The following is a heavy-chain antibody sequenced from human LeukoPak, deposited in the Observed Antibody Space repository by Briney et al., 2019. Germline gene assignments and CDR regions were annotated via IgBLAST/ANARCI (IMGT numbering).Heavy chain of an antibody. CDR1: GGSISSYY. D-gene: IGHD3-22*01. CDR3: ARNGPHFYDKSGYLDS. Sequence: PSGTLSLTCTASGGSISSYYWSWIRQPPGEGLEWSGNINYSGDTNYNPSLRSRVTILVDESRNQFSLKLNSVTAADTAVYYCARNGPHFYDKSGYLDSGGQGTLGTVSP. V-gene: IGHV4-59*03. J-gene: IGHJ4*02. CDR2: INYSGDT.